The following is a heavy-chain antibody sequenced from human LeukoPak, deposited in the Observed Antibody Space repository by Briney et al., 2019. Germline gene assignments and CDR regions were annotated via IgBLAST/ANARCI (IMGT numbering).Heavy chain of an antibody. Sequence: SETLSLTCTVSGGSISSSSYYWSWIRQPPGKGLEWIGYIYYSGSTNYNPSLKSRVTISVDTSKNQFSLKLSSVTAADTAVYYCARSSSRGYFDYWGQGTLVTVSS. V-gene: IGHV4-61*01. CDR3: ARSSSRGYFDY. J-gene: IGHJ4*02. CDR1: GGSISSSSYY. D-gene: IGHD3-10*01. CDR2: IYYSGST.